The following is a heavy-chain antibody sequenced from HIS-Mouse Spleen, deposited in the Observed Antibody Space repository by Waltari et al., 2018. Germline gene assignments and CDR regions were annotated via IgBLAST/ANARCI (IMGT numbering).Heavy chain of an antibody. V-gene: IGHV3-30*18. J-gene: IGHJ4*02. CDR2: ISSDGSNK. CDR1: GFTFSSYG. D-gene: IGHD6-19*01. CDR3: AKVAVAAQFDY. Sequence: QVQLVESGGGVVQPGRSLRLSCAASGFTFSSYGMHWVRQAPGKGLEWGAVISSDGSNKYDADSVKGRLTISRDNSKNTLYLEMNSLRAEDTAVYYCAKVAVAAQFDYWGQGTLVTVSS.